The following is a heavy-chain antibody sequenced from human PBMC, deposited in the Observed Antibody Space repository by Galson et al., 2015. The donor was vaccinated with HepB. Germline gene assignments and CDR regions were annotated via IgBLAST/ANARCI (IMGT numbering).Heavy chain of an antibody. D-gene: IGHD1-26*01. CDR2: INAGNGNT. V-gene: IGHV1-3*01. CDR1: GYTFTSYA. Sequence: SVKVSCKASGYTFTSYAMHWVRQAPGQRLEWMGWINAGNGNTKYSQKFQGRVTITRDTSASTAYMELSSLRPEDTAVYYCARESGSYYVIDYWGQGTLVTVSS. CDR3: ARESGSYYVIDY. J-gene: IGHJ4*02.